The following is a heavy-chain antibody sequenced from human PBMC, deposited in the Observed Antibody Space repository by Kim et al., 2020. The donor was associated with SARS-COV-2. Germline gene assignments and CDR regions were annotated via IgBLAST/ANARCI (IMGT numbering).Heavy chain of an antibody. J-gene: IGHJ6*01. Sequence: GGSLRLSCAASGFTFRTYGMSWVRQAPGKGLEWVSGISASGDKTSYADSVQGRFTISRDNSKNTLYLQLNNLRAEDTAIYYCAQGGDYINYHYYGLDVWG. CDR3: AQGGDYINYHYYGLDV. CDR1: GFTFRTYG. V-gene: IGHV3-23*01. CDR2: ISASGDKT. D-gene: IGHD4-4*01.